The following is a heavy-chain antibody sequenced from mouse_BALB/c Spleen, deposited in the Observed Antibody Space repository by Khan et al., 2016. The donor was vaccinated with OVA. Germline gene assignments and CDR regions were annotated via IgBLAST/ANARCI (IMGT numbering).Heavy chain of an antibody. J-gene: IGHJ3*01. Sequence: QVQLKESGAELVRPGASVKMSCKASGYTFTSYTIHWIKKRPGQGLEWIGYINPSNGYTNYNQKFKDKATLTTDKSSTTAYLQLSSLTSDDSAVDNCVRDGAYHRNDGWLAYWGQGTLVTVSA. CDR3: VRDGAYHRNDGWLAY. V-gene: IGHV1-4*01. CDR2: INPSNGYT. D-gene: IGHD2-14*01. CDR1: GYTFTSYT.